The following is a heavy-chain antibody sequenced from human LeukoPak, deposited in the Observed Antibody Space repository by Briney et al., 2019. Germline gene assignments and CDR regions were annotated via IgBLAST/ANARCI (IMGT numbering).Heavy chain of an antibody. V-gene: IGHV3-64D*06. CDR2: ISSNGGST. CDR1: GFTFSRYA. J-gene: IGHJ4*02. CDR3: VKAALRYFDWSPDY. D-gene: IGHD3-9*01. Sequence: PGGSLRLSCSASGFTFSRYAMHWVRQAPGKGLEYVSAISSNGGSTYYADSVKGRFTISRDNSKNTLYLQMSSLRAEDTAVYYCVKAALRYFDWSPDYWGQGTLVTVSS.